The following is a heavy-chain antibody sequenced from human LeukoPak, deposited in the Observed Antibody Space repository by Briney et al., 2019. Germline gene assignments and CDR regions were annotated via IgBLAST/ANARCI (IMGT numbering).Heavy chain of an antibody. V-gene: IGHV1-46*01. J-gene: IGHJ2*01. Sequence: ASVKVSCKASGYTFTSYYMHWVGQAPGQGLEWMGIINPSGGSTSYAQKFQGRVTMTRDTSTSTVYMELSSLRSEDTAVYYCARGNCGGDCPYWYFDLWGRGTLVTVSS. CDR3: ARGNCGGDCPYWYFDL. CDR1: GYTFTSYY. CDR2: INPSGGST. D-gene: IGHD2-21*02.